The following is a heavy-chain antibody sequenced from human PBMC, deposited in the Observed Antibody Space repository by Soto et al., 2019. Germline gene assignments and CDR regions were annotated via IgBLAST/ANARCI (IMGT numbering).Heavy chain of an antibody. CDR2: IYYSGST. V-gene: IGHV4-39*01. CDR3: ARSIVVVPTGPKNWFDP. D-gene: IGHD2-2*01. Sequence: SETLSLTCTVSGGSISSSSYCRGWIRQPPGKGLEWIGTIYYSGSTYYNPSLKSRVTISVDTSKNQFSLKLSSVTAADTAVYYCARSIVVVPTGPKNWFDPWGQGTLVTVSS. J-gene: IGHJ5*02. CDR1: GGSISSSSYC.